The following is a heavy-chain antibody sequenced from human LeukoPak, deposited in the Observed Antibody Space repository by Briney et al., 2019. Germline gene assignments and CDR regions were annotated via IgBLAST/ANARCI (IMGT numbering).Heavy chain of an antibody. Sequence: GASVKVSCKASGYTFTGYYMHWVRQAPGQGLEWMGRINPNSGGTNYAQKCQGRVTMTRDTSISTAYMELSRLRSDDTAVYYCARDRVKSITIFAGFDPWGQGTLVTVSS. CDR1: GYTFTGYY. CDR3: ARDRVKSITIFAGFDP. D-gene: IGHD3-3*01. CDR2: INPNSGGT. V-gene: IGHV1-2*06. J-gene: IGHJ5*02.